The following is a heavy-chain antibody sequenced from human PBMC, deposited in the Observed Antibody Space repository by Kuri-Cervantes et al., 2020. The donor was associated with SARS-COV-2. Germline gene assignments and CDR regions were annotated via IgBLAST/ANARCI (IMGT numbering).Heavy chain of an antibody. CDR1: GFTFSDYY. J-gene: IGHJ6*04. CDR3: ARDANVYYYYGMDV. V-gene: IGHV3-11*04. Sequence: GGSLRLSCAASGFTFSDYYMSWIRQAPGKGLEWVSYISSSGSTIYYADSVKGRFTISRDNAKNSLYLQMNSLRAEDTAVYYCARDANVYYYYGMDVWGIGTTVTVSS. CDR2: ISSSGSTI.